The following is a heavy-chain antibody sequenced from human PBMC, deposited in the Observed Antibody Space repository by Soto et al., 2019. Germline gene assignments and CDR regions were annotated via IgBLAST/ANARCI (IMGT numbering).Heavy chain of an antibody. CDR2: IWYDGSNK. CDR1: GFTFSSYG. J-gene: IGHJ4*02. CDR3: ARDPVVDTAMVTVGDY. D-gene: IGHD5-18*01. V-gene: IGHV3-33*01. Sequence: GGSLRLSCAASGFTFSSYGMHWVRQAPGKGLEWVAVIWYDGSNKYYADSVKGRFTISRDNSKNTLYLQMNSLRAEDTAVYYCARDPVVDTAMVTVGDYWGQGTRVTVSS.